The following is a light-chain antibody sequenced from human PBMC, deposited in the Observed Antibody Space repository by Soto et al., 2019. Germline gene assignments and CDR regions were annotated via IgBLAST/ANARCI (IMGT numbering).Light chain of an antibody. Sequence: VIWMTQSPSLLSASTGDRVTISCRMSQGISSYLAWYQQKPGQAPRLLIYGASTRATGVPARFSGSGSGTEFTLTINSLQSEDFALYYCQEYDNWPLWTFGQGTKVDI. V-gene: IGKV1D-8*03. CDR2: GAS. CDR3: QEYDNWPLWT. J-gene: IGKJ1*01. CDR1: QGISSY.